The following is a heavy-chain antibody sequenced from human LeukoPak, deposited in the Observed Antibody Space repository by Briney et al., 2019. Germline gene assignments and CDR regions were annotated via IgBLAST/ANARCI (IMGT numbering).Heavy chain of an antibody. CDR3: ASSPTYCGGDCFLDY. D-gene: IGHD2-21*01. V-gene: IGHV3-53*01. CDR1: GFTFSNAW. J-gene: IGHJ4*02. CDR2: IYSGGST. Sequence: GGSLRLSCAASGFTFSNAWMSWVRQAPGKGLEWVSVIYSGGSTYYADSVKGRFTISRDNSKNTLYLQMNSLRAEDTAVYYCASSPTYCGGDCFLDYWGQGTLVTVSS.